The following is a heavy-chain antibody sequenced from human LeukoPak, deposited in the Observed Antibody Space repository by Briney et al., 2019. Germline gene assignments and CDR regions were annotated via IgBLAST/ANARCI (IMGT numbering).Heavy chain of an antibody. CDR1: GYIFTSYW. D-gene: IGHD6-19*01. J-gene: IGHJ4*02. CDR3: ARTGQWLGSDY. Sequence: GESLKISCKGSGYIFTSYWIGWVRQMPGKGLEWMGIIYPGDSDTRYSPSFQGQVTISADKSSTTAFLQWSSLKASDTAMYYCARTGQWLGSDYWGQGTLVTVSS. V-gene: IGHV5-51*01. CDR2: IYPGDSDT.